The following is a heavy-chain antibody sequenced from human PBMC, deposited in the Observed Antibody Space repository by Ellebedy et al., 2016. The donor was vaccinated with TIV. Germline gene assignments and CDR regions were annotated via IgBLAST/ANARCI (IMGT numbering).Heavy chain of an antibody. J-gene: IGHJ5*02. D-gene: IGHD6-6*01. Sequence: SLKISCAASGFTFDDYAMHWVRQAPGKGLEWVSGISWNSGSIGYADSVKGRFTISRDNAKNSLYLQMNSLRAEDTALYYCAKASEGAARRSWFDPWGQGTLVTVST. CDR3: AKASEGAARRSWFDP. CDR2: ISWNSGSI. V-gene: IGHV3-9*01. CDR1: GFTFDDYA.